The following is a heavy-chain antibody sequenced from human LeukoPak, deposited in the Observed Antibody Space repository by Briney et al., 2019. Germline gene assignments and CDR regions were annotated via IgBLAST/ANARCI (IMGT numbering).Heavy chain of an antibody. V-gene: IGHV3-21*01. CDR1: GFTFSSYS. CDR2: ISSSSSYI. D-gene: IGHD4-11*01. J-gene: IGHJ6*03. CDR3: ERDDYSNYYMDV. Sequence: GGSLRLSCAASGFTFSSYSMNWVRQAPGKGLEWVSSISSSSSYIYYADSVKGRFTISRDNAKNSLYLQMNSLRAEDTAVYYCERDDYSNYYMDVWGKGTTVTVSS.